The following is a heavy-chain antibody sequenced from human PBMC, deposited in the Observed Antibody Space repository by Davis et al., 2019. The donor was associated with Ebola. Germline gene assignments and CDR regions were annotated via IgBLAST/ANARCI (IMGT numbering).Heavy chain of an antibody. D-gene: IGHD2-2*01. V-gene: IGHV3-73*01. CDR3: YSIQDIVVVPAAGRFYFDY. J-gene: IGHJ4*02. CDR1: GFTFSGSA. Sequence: PGGSLRLSCAASGFTFSGSAMHWVRQASGKGLEWVGRIRSKANSYATAYAASVKGRFTISRDDSKNTAYLQMNSLKTEETAVYYCYSIQDIVVVPAAGRFYFDYWGQGTLVTVSS. CDR2: IRSKANSYAT.